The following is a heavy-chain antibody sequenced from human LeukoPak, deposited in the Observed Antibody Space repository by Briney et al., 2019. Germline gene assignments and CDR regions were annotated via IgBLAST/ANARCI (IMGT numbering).Heavy chain of an antibody. V-gene: IGHV4-39*07. CDR2: INQGGTN. CDR1: DASISSSYFY. CDR3: ARHVKCTVDSCGTPWAFDI. Sequence: SETLSLTCTVSDASISSSYFYWSWIRQPPGKGLEWIGQINQGGTNNYNPSLKSRVTISIDTSRNQFSLRLTSVTAANTAVYYCARHVKCTVDSCGTPWAFDIWGQGTMVPVSS. J-gene: IGHJ3*02. D-gene: IGHD6-25*01.